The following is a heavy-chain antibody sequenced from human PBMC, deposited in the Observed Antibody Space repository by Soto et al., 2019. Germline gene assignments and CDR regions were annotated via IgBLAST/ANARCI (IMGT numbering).Heavy chain of an antibody. D-gene: IGHD3-3*01. Sequence: EVQLLESGGGLVQPGGSLRLSCAASGFTYSNYAMSWVRQAPGKGLEWVSTISSSGSTYYADSVQGRFTISRDNSKNTLNLQMTNLRAEDTALYYCAKERLALGFDYWGQGNLVTVSS. CDR2: ISSSGST. CDR1: GFTYSNYA. J-gene: IGHJ4*02. V-gene: IGHV3-23*01. CDR3: AKERLALGFDY.